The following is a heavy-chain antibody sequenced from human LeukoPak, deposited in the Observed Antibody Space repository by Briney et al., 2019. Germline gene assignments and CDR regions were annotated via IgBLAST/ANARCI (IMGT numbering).Heavy chain of an antibody. Sequence: SETLSLTCTVSGYSISSGYYWGWIRQPPGQGLEWIGSIYHSGSTYYNPSLKSRVTISVDTSKNQFSLKLSSVTAADTAVYYCAAQLRFLEWLSSRGAFDIWGQGTMVTVSS. D-gene: IGHD3-3*01. V-gene: IGHV4-38-2*02. CDR1: GYSISSGYY. CDR3: AAQLRFLEWLSSRGAFDI. CDR2: IYHSGST. J-gene: IGHJ3*02.